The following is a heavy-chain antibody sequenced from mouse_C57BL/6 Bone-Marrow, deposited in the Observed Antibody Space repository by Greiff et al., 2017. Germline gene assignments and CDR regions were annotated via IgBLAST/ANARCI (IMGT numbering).Heavy chain of an antibody. CDR1: GFTFSSYA. V-gene: IGHV5-9-1*02. D-gene: IGHD2-4*01. CDR2: ISSGGAYI. Sequence: EVMLVESGEGLVKPGGSLKLSCAASGFTFSSYAMSWVRQTPEKRLEWVAYISSGGAYIYYADTVKGRFTISRDNARHALDLQMSSLKSEDTAMYYCTRGGDYGAFAYWGQGTLVTVSA. J-gene: IGHJ3*01. CDR3: TRGGDYGAFAY.